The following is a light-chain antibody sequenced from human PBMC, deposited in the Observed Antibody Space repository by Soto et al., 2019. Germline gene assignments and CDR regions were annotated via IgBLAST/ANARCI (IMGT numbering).Light chain of an antibody. CDR1: SSKIGRTS. J-gene: IGLJ1*01. CDR2: ENN. V-gene: IGLV1-51*02. Sequence: QSVLTQPPSVSAAPGQKVTISCSGSSSKIGRTSVSWYQQLPETAPRLLIYENNKRPSGIPDRFSGSKSGTSATLVITGLQTVDEADYFCGTWDSNLTAHIFGTGTKVTVL. CDR3: GTWDSNLTAHI.